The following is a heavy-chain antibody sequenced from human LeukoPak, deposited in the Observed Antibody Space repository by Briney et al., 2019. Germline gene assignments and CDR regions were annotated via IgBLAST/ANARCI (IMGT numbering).Heavy chain of an antibody. CDR3: ASGPKGTAAQYFDY. CDR1: GGTFISST. CDR2: IIPSLGIA. Sequence: AVKVSCKASGGTFISSTISWVRQAPGQGREWMGRIIPSLGIANYAQKFQGRVKITADKTTRSAYMELSSLRSEDTAVYYCASGPKGTAAQYFDYWGQGTLVTVSS. D-gene: IGHD1-14*01. V-gene: IGHV1-69*02. J-gene: IGHJ4*02.